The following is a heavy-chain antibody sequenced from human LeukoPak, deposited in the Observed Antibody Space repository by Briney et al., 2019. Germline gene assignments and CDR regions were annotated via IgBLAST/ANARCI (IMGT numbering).Heavy chain of an antibody. J-gene: IGHJ3*02. Sequence: GGSLRLSCAASGFTFSNYAMSWVRQAPGKGLEWVSAISGSGGSTYYADSVKGRFTISRDNSKNTLYLQMNSLRAEDTAVYYCAKMTYYYDSSGYYPNAFDIWGQGTMVTVSS. CDR1: GFTFSNYA. V-gene: IGHV3-23*01. CDR3: AKMTYYYDSSGYYPNAFDI. CDR2: ISGSGGST. D-gene: IGHD3-22*01.